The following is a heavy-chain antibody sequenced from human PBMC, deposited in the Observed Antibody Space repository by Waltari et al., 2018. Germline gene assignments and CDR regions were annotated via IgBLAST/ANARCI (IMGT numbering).Heavy chain of an antibody. CDR1: GFTFSSHA. J-gene: IGHJ4*02. V-gene: IGHV3-23*01. D-gene: IGHD6-19*01. CDR3: AKVKGDIAVAGPFDY. Sequence: EVQLLESGGGLVQPGGSLSLSCAASGFTFSSHAMSWVLQAPGKGLEWVSAISGSGGSTYYADSVKGRFTISRDNSKNTLYLQMNSLRAEDTAVYYCAKVKGDIAVAGPFDYWGQGTLVTVSS. CDR2: ISGSGGST.